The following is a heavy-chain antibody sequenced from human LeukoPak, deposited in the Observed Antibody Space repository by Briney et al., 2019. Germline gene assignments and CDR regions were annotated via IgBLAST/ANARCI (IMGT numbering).Heavy chain of an antibody. V-gene: IGHV4-34*01. CDR1: GGSFSGYY. CDR3: ARGPVAMESFVY. D-gene: IGHD6-19*01. J-gene: IGHJ4*02. CDR2: INHSGST. Sequence: PSETLSLTCAVYGGSFSGYYWSWIRQPPGKGLEWIGEINHSGSTNYNPSLKSRVTISVDTSKNQFSLKLSSVTAADTAVYYCARGPVAMESFVYWGQGTLVTVSS.